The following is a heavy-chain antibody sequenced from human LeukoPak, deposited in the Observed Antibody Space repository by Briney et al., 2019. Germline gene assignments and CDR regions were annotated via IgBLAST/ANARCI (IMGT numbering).Heavy chain of an antibody. V-gene: IGHV3-73*01. Sequence: AGGSLKLSCAASGFTFSGSAIHWVRQSFGKGLEWIGHIDKEKNSYATASAYAVSVEGRVTVSRDDSKNMAFLQMSGMKAEDTALYFCTRDSGTYNLLDPWGQGTLVTVSS. CDR1: GFTFSGSA. D-gene: IGHD1-26*01. J-gene: IGHJ5*02. CDR3: TRDSGTYNLLDP. CDR2: IDKEKNSYATAS.